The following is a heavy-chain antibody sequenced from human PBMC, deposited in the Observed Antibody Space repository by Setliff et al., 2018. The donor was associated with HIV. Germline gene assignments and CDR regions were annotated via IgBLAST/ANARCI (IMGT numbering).Heavy chain of an antibody. D-gene: IGHD4-17*01. CDR1: GESSDTVA. J-gene: IGHJ4*02. Sequence: PSETLSLTCAVFGESSDTVAWTWTRQPPGKGLEWIGEVSPIGETGYNQSLKDRVTISIDTSKNHFSLKMNSVTVAETAVDYCAREIYGGNSRPFDYWGQGTLDTVSS. CDR3: AREIYGGNSRPFDY. CDR2: VSPIGET. V-gene: IGHV4-34*01.